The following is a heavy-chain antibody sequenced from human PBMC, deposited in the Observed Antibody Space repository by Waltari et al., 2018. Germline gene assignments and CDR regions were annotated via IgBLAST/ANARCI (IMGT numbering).Heavy chain of an antibody. CDR2: IDPEDDGI. D-gene: IGHD3-16*01. V-gene: IGHV1-69-2*01. CDR1: GYSLTADY. CDR3: AVTAMTGEIDS. J-gene: IGHJ4*02. Sequence: EVHLVQSGAEVKKPGATVKISCKASGYSLTADYMHWVRPAPGKGLEWMGRIDPEDDGIIYAEKYQGRITMSADTSTDTAYMELSSLRSDDTAVYYCAVTAMTGEIDSWGQGTQVTVSS.